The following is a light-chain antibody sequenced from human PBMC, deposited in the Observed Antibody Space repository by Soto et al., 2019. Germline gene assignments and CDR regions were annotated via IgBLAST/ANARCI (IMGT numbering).Light chain of an antibody. CDR1: QSVSNN. J-gene: IGKJ2*01. Sequence: EKVLTQSPAILSMSPGEKATLSCRASQSVSNNLAWYQQKPGQAPRLLIYSASTRATGIAARFSGRGSGTEFTLTIAGLQSEDFAIYYCQQYSDWHTFGQGTKVDI. CDR3: QQYSDWHT. V-gene: IGKV3-15*01. CDR2: SAS.